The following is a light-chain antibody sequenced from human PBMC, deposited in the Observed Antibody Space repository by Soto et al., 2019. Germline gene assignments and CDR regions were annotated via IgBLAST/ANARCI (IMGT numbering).Light chain of an antibody. CDR1: SSNIGAGYD. J-gene: IGLJ2*01. CDR3: QSYDISLSVVV. V-gene: IGLV1-40*01. CDR2: GNS. Sequence: QSVLTQPPSVSGAPGLRVTISCTGSSSNIGAGYDVHWYQQLPGTAPKLLIYGNSNRPSGVPDRFSGSKSGTSASLAITGLQAEDEADYYCQSYDISLSVVVFGGGTKLTVL.